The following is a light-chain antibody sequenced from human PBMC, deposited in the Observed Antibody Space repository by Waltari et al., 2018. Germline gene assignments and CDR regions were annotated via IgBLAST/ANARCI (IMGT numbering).Light chain of an antibody. CDR3: CSYAGNRIWI. CDR1: SSDVGGYDL. CDR2: DVP. Sequence: QSALAQPASVSGSPGRSITISCSGSSSDVGGYDLVSWYQQKPGRAPKLIISDVPWRPSGVSGRFSGAKSGNTASLTISGLLPEDEADYYCCSYAGNRIWIFGGGTKVTVL. V-gene: IGLV2-23*02. J-gene: IGLJ2*01.